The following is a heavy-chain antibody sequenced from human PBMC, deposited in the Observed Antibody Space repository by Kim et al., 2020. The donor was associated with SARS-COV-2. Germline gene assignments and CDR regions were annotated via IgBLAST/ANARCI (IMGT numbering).Heavy chain of an antibody. V-gene: IGHV1-18*01. CDR1: GYPFSSYG. Sequence: ASVKVSCKASGYPFSSYGISWVRQAPGQGLEWMGWISAKNADTNYAQRVQDRVTMTIDTSTTPVYMELRSLRSDDTAVYFCAGDNVSTSGRPRNWLGPWGQGTLVTVSS. CDR2: ISAKNADT. D-gene: IGHD6-19*01. J-gene: IGHJ5*02. CDR3: AGDNVSTSGRPRNWLGP.